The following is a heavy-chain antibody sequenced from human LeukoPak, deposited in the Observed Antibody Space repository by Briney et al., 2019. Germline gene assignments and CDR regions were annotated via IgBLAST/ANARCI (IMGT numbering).Heavy chain of an antibody. V-gene: IGHV3-23*01. J-gene: IGHJ4*02. D-gene: IGHD5-18*01. CDR1: GFTFSSYA. Sequence: GGSLRLSCAASGFTFSSYAMPWVRQAPGKGLEWVSGISGSGDDTYYAASVKGRFIVSRDTSKNTLYLQMNSLRAEDTAVYYCAKDPLNTVMVSPTFDYWGQGTLVTVSS. CDR2: ISGSGDDT. CDR3: AKDPLNTVMVSPTFDY.